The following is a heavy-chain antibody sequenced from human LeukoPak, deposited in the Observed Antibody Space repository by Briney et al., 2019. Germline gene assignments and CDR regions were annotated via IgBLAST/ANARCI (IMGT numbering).Heavy chain of an antibody. CDR1: GFMFSSYW. Sequence: GGSLRLSCAASGFMFSSYWMSWVRQAPGKGLEWVADIKEDGSEKSYVDSVKGRFTISRDNSKNTLYLQMNSLRAEDTAVYYCAKNPSAYCGGDCYPDYWGQGTLVTVSS. V-gene: IGHV3-7*03. J-gene: IGHJ4*02. CDR3: AKNPSAYCGGDCYPDY. D-gene: IGHD2-21*02. CDR2: IKEDGSEK.